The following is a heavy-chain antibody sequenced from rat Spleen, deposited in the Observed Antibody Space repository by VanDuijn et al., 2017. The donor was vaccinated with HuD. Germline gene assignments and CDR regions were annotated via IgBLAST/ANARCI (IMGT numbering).Heavy chain of an antibody. CDR1: GFSLISHS. D-gene: IGHD4-1*01. CDR3: ARGSDY. Sequence: QVQLKESGPGLVQPSQTLSLICTVSGFSLISHSVHWVRQPPGKGLEWMGVIWNNEKTNYTSALKSRLSISRDTSKSQVFLKMNNLQTEDTAMYFCARGSDYWGQGVMVTVSS. J-gene: IGHJ2*01. CDR2: IWNNEKT. V-gene: IGHV2S61*01.